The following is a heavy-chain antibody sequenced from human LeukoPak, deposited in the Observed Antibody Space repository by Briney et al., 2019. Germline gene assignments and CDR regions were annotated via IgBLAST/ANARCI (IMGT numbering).Heavy chain of an antibody. CDR2: IKSKTDGGTT. Sequence: PGGSLRLSCAASGFTFSNAWMSWVRQAPGKGLEWVGRIKSKTDGGTTDYAAPAKGRFTISRDDSKNTLSLQMNSLKTEDTAVYYCTTDGTAANYFDYWGQGSLVTVSS. J-gene: IGHJ4*02. CDR1: GFTFSNAW. D-gene: IGHD2-2*01. CDR3: TTDGTAANYFDY. V-gene: IGHV3-15*01.